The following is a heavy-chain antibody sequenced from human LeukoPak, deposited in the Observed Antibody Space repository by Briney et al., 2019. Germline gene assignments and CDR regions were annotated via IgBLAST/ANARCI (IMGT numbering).Heavy chain of an antibody. Sequence: GGSLRLSCAASGFTFSSYAMHWVRQAPGKGLEWVAVISYDGSNKYYADSVKGRFTISRDNSKNTLYLQMNSLRAEDTAVYYCAREGFSSGWWSSYGTDVWGQGTTVTVSS. CDR1: GFTFSSYA. V-gene: IGHV3-30-3*01. D-gene: IGHD6-19*01. CDR2: ISYDGSNK. J-gene: IGHJ6*02. CDR3: AREGFSSGWWSSYGTDV.